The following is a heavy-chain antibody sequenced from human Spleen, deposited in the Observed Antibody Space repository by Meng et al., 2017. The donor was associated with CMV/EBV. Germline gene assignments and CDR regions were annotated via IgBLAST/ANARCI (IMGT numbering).Heavy chain of an antibody. CDR3: ASFELASFDFWSGYQTTTFDY. CDR2: ISWNSVSI. V-gene: IGHV3-9*01. D-gene: IGHD3-3*01. J-gene: IGHJ4*02. Sequence: GGSLRLSCTASGFTFDYHAMHWVRQAAGKGLEWVSGISWNSVSIGYADSVKGRFTISRDDAKNSLYLQMNSLRAEDTAVYYCASFELASFDFWSGYQTTTFDYWGQGTLVTVSS. CDR1: GFTFDYHA.